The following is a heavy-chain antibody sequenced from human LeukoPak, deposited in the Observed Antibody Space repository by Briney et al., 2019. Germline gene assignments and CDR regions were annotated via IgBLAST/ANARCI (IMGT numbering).Heavy chain of an antibody. CDR2: FTASGNT. CDR1: RFSFSTYA. Sequence: GGPLTLSCTTSRFSFSTYAMSWLRQAPGKGLEWVSTFTASGNTYYADSVKGRFTISRDKSKNTLYLQMNSLGAEDTAVYYCAKESVGFCSNTNCYYFDYWGQGTLVTVSS. V-gene: IGHV3-23*01. CDR3: AKESVGFCSNTNCYYFDY. J-gene: IGHJ4*02. D-gene: IGHD2-2*01.